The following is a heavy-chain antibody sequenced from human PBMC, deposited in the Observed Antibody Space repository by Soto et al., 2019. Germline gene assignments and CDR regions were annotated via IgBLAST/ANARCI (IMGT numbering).Heavy chain of an antibody. CDR1: GFTFDQYT. D-gene: IGHD3-16*01. CDR2: ITWHSGTI. V-gene: IGHV3-9*01. J-gene: IGHJ6*03. Sequence: EVQLVESGGGLVQPGRSLRLSCAASGFTFDQYTMHWVRQAPGKGLEWVSSITWHSGTIGYADSVKGRFTISRDNAKKSVYLQMNSLRGEDTALYYCAKEMSTFGDFNYYYMDVWGKGTTVTVSS. CDR3: AKEMSTFGDFNYYYMDV.